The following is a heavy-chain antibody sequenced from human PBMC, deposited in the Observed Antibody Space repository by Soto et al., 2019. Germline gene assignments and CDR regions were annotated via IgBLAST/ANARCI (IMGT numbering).Heavy chain of an antibody. J-gene: IGHJ6*03. V-gene: IGHV1-69*08. Sequence: QVQLVQSGAEVKKPGSSVKVSCKASGGTFSSYTISWVRQAPGQGLEWMGRIIPILGIANYAQKFQGRVTITADKSTSTAYMELSSLRSEDTAVFYCARDPSKQLVRNNYMDVWGKGTTVTVSS. D-gene: IGHD6-6*01. CDR2: IIPILGIA. CDR1: GGTFSSYT. CDR3: ARDPSKQLVRNNYMDV.